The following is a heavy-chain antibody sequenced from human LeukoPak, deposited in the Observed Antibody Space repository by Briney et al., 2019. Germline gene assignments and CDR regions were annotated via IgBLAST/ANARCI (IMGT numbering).Heavy chain of an antibody. V-gene: IGHV4-30-4*01. CDR3: ARSGGDYGVDWFDP. Sequence: SETLSLTCTVSGGSISSGDYYWNWIRQPPGKGLEWIGYIHYSGNPYYNPSLKSRFNISVDMSKNQISLKLTSVTAADTAVYYCARSGGDYGVDWFDPWGRGTLVTVSS. CDR2: IHYSGNP. J-gene: IGHJ5*02. D-gene: IGHD4-17*01. CDR1: GGSISSGDYY.